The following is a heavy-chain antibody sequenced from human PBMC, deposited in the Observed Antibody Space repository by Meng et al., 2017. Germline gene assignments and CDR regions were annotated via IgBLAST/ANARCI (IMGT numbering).Heavy chain of an antibody. D-gene: IGHD2/OR15-2a*01. Sequence: QGQLQQWGAGLLKPSATPSLTCAVYGGSFSGYYWSWIRQPPGKGLEWIGEINHSGSTNYNPSLKSRVTISVDTSKNQFSLKLSSVTAADTAVYYCARVGSFLRDYWGQGTLVTVSS. V-gene: IGHV4-34*01. CDR3: ARVGSFLRDY. J-gene: IGHJ4*02. CDR2: INHSGST. CDR1: GGSFSGYY.